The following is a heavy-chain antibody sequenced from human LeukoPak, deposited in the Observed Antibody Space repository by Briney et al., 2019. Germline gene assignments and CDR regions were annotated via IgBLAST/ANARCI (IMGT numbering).Heavy chain of an antibody. D-gene: IGHD2-2*01. V-gene: IGHV3-33*01. CDR2: IWYDGSNE. CDR1: AIIFRSYG. J-gene: IGHJ4*02. Sequence: GGSLRLSCAASAIIFRSYGMHWVRQAPGKVLEWVALIWYDGSNEDYADSVKGRFTISRDNSKNTLYLQMNTLRAEDTAVYYCASEVGPGYCSSTSCYGGTDYWGQGTLVTVSS. CDR3: ASEVGPGYCSSTSCYGGTDY.